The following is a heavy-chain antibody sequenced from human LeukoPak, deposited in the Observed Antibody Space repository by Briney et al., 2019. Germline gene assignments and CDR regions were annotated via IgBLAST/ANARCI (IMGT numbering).Heavy chain of an antibody. CDR1: GGSISSGSYY. CDR2: IYTSGST. CDR3: ARGYSYGNSMDV. D-gene: IGHD5-18*01. V-gene: IGHV4-61*02. Sequence: NPSETLSLTCTVSGGSISSGSYYWSWIRQPAGNGLEWIGRIYTSGSTNYNPSLKSRVTISVDTSKNQFSLKLSSVTAADTAVYYCARGYSYGNSMDVWGKGTTVTISS. J-gene: IGHJ6*03.